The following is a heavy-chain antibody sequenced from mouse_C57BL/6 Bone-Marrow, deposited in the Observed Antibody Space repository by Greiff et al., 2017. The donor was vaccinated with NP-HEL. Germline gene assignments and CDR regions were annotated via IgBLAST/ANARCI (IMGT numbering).Heavy chain of an antibody. J-gene: IGHJ3*01. D-gene: IGHD2-5*01. Sequence: QVQLQQPGAELVKPGASVKLSCKASGYTFTSYWMHWVKQRPGQGLEWIGMIHPNRGSTNYNEKFKSKATLTVDKSSSTAYMQLSSLTSEDSAVYDCASSYYRNSAWFAYWGQGTLVTVTA. CDR3: ASSYYRNSAWFAY. V-gene: IGHV1-64*01. CDR2: IHPNRGST. CDR1: GYTFTSYW.